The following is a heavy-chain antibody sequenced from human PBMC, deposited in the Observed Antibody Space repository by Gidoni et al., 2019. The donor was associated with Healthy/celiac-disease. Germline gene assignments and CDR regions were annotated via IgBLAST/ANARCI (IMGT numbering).Heavy chain of an antibody. CDR2: IIPIFGTA. CDR1: GGTFSSYA. V-gene: IGHV1-69*01. Sequence: QVQLVQSGAEVKKPGSSVKVSCQASGGTFSSYAIRWVRQAPGQGLEWMGGIIPIFGTANYAQKFQGRVTITADESTSTAYMELSSLRSEDTAVYYCARVPRAYGSGSYEKYYYYMDVWGKGTTVTVSS. D-gene: IGHD3-10*01. J-gene: IGHJ6*03. CDR3: ARVPRAYGSGSYEKYYYYMDV.